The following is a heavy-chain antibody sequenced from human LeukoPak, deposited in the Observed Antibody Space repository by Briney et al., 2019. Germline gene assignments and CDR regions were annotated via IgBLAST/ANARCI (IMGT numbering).Heavy chain of an antibody. CDR2: INHSGTT. CDR3: ARGVGGRVVVTAALRTEAGEGDSSSAATNYYYYMDV. V-gene: IGHV4-34*01. Sequence: SETLSLTCAVYGGSFSGYYWSWIRQPPGKGLEWIGEINHSGTTNYNPSLKSRVTISVDTSKNQFSLKLNSVTAADTAVYYCARGVGGRVVVTAALRTEAGEGDSSSAATNYYYYMDVWGKGATVTVSS. J-gene: IGHJ6*03. CDR1: GGSFSGYY. D-gene: IGHD2-15*01.